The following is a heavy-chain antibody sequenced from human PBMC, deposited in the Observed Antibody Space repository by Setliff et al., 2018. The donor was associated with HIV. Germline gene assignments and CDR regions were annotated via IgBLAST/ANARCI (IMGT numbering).Heavy chain of an antibody. CDR3: ANGYSSGWYLVTAFDI. CDR1: GYTFTNYD. J-gene: IGHJ3*02. D-gene: IGHD6-19*01. V-gene: IGHV1-8*03. Sequence: AASVKVSCKASGYTFTNYDINWVRQATGQGLEWMGWMNPNSGNTDYAQNFQGRVTITRDTSASTAYMELSSLRSEDTAMYYCANGYSSGWYLVTAFDIWGQGTMVTVS. CDR2: MNPNSGNT.